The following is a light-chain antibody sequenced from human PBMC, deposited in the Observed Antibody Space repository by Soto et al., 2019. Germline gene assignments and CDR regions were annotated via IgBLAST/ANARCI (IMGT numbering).Light chain of an antibody. J-gene: IGKJ2*01. V-gene: IGKV3-20*01. CDR2: AAS. CDR3: QQFGSSPTMYT. Sequence: EIVLTQSPDTLSLSPGERATLSCRASQSVNSIYLAWYQQKPGQAPRLLIYAASTRATGIPDRFSGSGSGTDFTLTISRLEPEDFAVYYCQQFGSSPTMYTFGQGTKLEIK. CDR1: QSVNSIY.